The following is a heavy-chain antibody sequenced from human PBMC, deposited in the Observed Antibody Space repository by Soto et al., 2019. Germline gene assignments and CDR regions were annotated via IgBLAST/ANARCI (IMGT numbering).Heavy chain of an antibody. V-gene: IGHV3-7*05. CDR2: IKQDGSEK. CDR3: ARQVAARNYYYYGMDV. J-gene: IGHJ6*02. Sequence: EVQLVESGGGLVQPGGSLRLSCAASGFTFSSYWMSWVRQAPGKGLEWVANIKQDGSEKYYVDSVKGRFTISRDNAKNSLYLQMNSLRAEDTAVYYCARQVAARNYYYYGMDVWGQGTTVTVSS. D-gene: IGHD6-6*01. CDR1: GFTFSSYW.